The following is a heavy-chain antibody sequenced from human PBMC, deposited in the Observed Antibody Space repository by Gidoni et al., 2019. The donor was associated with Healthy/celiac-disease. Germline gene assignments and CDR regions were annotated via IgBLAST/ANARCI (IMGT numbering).Heavy chain of an antibody. CDR1: GFTFSSYA. V-gene: IGHV3-23*01. Sequence: EVQLLESGGGLVQPGGSLRLSCAASGFTFSSYAMSWVRQAPGKGLEWVSAISGSGGSTYYADSVKGRFTISRDNSKNTLYLQMNSLRAEDTAVYYCAKDPTHYYDSSGYHDAFDIWGQGTMVTVSS. CDR2: ISGSGGST. J-gene: IGHJ3*02. CDR3: AKDPTHYYDSSGYHDAFDI. D-gene: IGHD3-22*01.